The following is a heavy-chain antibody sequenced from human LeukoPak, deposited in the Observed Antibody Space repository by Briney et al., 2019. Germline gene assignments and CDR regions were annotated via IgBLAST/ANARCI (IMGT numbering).Heavy chain of an antibody. D-gene: IGHD2-15*01. CDR2: LKEDGSEK. CDR1: GFTVSSYW. J-gene: IGHJ4*02. V-gene: IGHV3-7*03. CDR3: ARAVGYCRGGSCYAYYFDY. Sequence: GGSLRLSCAASGFTVSSYWMSWVRQAPGKGLEWVANLKEDGSEKYHVDSMNGRFNISRDNAKNQMSRDNAKNSLYLKMNSLRAEDTAVYYCARAVGYCRGGSCYAYYFDYWGQGTLVTVSS.